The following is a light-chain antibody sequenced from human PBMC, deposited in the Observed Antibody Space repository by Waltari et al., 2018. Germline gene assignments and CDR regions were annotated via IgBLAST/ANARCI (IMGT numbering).Light chain of an antibody. CDR1: QGISSY. CDR2: AAS. CDR3: QQRYTPPSLT. Sequence: DIQMTQSPSSLSASVGDRVTITCRASQGISSYLNWYQQKAGKAPKLLIYAASNLQNGVPSRFRGSGSVTYFTLTINSLQLEDFATYYCQQRYTPPSLTFGQGTKVEIK. J-gene: IGKJ1*01. V-gene: IGKV1-39*01.